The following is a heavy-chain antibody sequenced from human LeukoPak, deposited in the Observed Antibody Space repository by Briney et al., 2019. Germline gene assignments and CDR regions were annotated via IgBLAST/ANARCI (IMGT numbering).Heavy chain of an antibody. V-gene: IGHV4-38-2*01. D-gene: IGHD3-16*01. Sequence: PSETLSLTCAVSGYSISSGYYWGWIRQPPGKGLEWIGSIYHSGSTYYNPSLKSRVTISVDTSKNQFSLKLSSVTAADTAVYYCARGVWLGYAFDIWGQGTMVTVSS. CDR3: ARGVWLGYAFDI. CDR1: GYSISSGYY. CDR2: IYHSGST. J-gene: IGHJ3*02.